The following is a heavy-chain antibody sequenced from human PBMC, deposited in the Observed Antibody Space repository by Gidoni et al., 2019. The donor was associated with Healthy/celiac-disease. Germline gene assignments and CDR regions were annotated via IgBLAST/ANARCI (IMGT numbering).Heavy chain of an antibody. D-gene: IGHD6-19*01. Sequence: EVQLLESGGGLVQPGGSLRLSCAASGFTFSSYAMSWVRQAPGKGLEWVSAISGSGGSTYYADSVKGRFTISRDNSKNTLFLQMNSLRAEDTAVYYCAKSPSRHGVVADFHWFDPWGQGTLVTVSS. V-gene: IGHV3-23*01. CDR2: ISGSGGST. CDR3: AKSPSRHGVVADFHWFDP. CDR1: GFTFSSYA. J-gene: IGHJ5*02.